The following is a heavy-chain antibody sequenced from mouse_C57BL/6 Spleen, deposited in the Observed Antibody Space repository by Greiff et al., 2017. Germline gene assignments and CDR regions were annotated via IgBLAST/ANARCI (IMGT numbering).Heavy chain of an antibody. CDR3: TTRKDGYYFAY. CDR2: IDPENGDT. J-gene: IGHJ3*01. CDR1: GFNIKDDY. Sequence: EVQLQQSGAELVRPGASVKLSCTASGFNIKDDYMHWVKQRPEQGLEWIGWIDPENGDTEYASKFQGKATITADTSSNTAYLQLSSLTSEDTAVYYCTTRKDGYYFAYWGQGTLVTVSA. V-gene: IGHV14-4*01. D-gene: IGHD2-3*01.